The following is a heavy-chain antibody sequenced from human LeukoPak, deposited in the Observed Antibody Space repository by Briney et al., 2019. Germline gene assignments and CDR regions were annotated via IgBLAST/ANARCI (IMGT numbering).Heavy chain of an antibody. CDR2: IIPIFGTA. J-gene: IGHJ3*02. D-gene: IGHD1-14*01. CDR3: ARDQFPWPTPLNAFDI. V-gene: IGHV1-69*13. Sequence: ASVKVSCKASGDTFSSYAFSWVRQAPGQGLEWMGGIIPIFGTANYAQKFQGRVTITADEPTSTAYMELSSLRSEDTAVYYCARDQFPWPTPLNAFDIWGQGTMVTVSS. CDR1: GDTFSSYA.